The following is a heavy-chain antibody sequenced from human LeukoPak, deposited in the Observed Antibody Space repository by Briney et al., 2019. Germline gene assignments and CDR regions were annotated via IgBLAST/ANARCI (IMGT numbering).Heavy chain of an antibody. D-gene: IGHD1-1*01. CDR3: ARAGNWNRAFDI. CDR2: IHHAGAT. Sequence: TSETLSLTCTVSDYYISSGHYWGWIRQPPGKGLEWIGNIHHAGATYYNPSLKSRVTISVDTSKNQFPLKLSSVTAADTAVYYCARAGNWNRAFDIWGQGTMVTVSS. CDR1: DYYISSGHY. V-gene: IGHV4-38-2*02. J-gene: IGHJ3*02.